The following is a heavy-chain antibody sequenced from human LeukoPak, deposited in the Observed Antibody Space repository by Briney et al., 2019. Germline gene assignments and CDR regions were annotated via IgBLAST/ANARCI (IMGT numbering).Heavy chain of an antibody. D-gene: IGHD2-2*01. CDR1: GYTFTGYY. J-gene: IGHJ4*02. CDR3: ASVDCSSTSCYGVFDY. Sequence: ASVKVSCKASGYTFTGYYMHWVRQAPGQGLEWMGWINPNSGGTNYAQKFQGRVTMTRDTSIGTAYMELSRLRSDDTAVYYCASVDCSSTSCYGVFDYWGQGTLVTVSS. V-gene: IGHV1-2*02. CDR2: INPNSGGT.